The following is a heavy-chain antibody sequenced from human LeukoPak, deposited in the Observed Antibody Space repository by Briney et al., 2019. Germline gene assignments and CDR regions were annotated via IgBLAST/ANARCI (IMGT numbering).Heavy chain of an antibody. V-gene: IGHV1-2*02. CDR2: LNPNSGDT. CDR1: GYTFTDCY. J-gene: IGHJ4*02. CDR3: ARGRNIEMTTMSGGSDY. Sequence: GASVKVSFKASGYTFTDCYMHWVRQAPGQGLEWMGWLNPNSGDTNYAQKFQGRVSMTRDSSISTAYMDLSDLRSDDTAVYFCARGRNIEMTTMSGGSDYWGQGTLVTVSS. D-gene: IGHD5-24*01.